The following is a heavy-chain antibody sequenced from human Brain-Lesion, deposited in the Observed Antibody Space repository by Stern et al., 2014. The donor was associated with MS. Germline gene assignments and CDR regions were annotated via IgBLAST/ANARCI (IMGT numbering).Heavy chain of an antibody. CDR3: AGEEDIRYCSGGSCTGNWFDP. CDR2: IYYSGNT. V-gene: IGHV4-39*02. D-gene: IGHD2-15*01. CDR1: GGSVSSTSYA. J-gene: IGHJ5*02. Sequence: VQLEESGPGLVKPSETLSLTCTVAGGSVSSTSYAWAWIRQPPGKGLEWIGAIYYSGNTYYSPSLKSRLPKYPTTPKNHFSLQRRSVTAADTAVYYCAGEEDIRYCSGGSCTGNWFDPWGQGTLVTVSS.